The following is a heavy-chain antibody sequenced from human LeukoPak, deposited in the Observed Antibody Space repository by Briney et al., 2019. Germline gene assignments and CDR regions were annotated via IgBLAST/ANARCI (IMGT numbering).Heavy chain of an antibody. Sequence: EASVKVSCKASGYTFTSYGISWVRQAPGQGLEWMGWISAYNGNTNYAQKLQGRVTMTTDTSTSTAYMELRSLRSDDTAVYYCARGTYYYDSSGYSRNDYWGQGTLVTVSS. CDR3: ARGTYYYDSSGYSRNDY. V-gene: IGHV1-18*01. D-gene: IGHD3-22*01. J-gene: IGHJ4*02. CDR1: GYTFTSYG. CDR2: ISAYNGNT.